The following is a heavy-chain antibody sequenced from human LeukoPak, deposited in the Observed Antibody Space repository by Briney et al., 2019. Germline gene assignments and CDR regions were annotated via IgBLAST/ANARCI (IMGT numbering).Heavy chain of an antibody. J-gene: IGHJ5*02. CDR2: ISYDGSNK. CDR1: GFTFSSYS. CDR3: ARGPGSGWYWGNWFDP. D-gene: IGHD6-19*01. V-gene: IGHV3-30*03. Sequence: PGGSLRLSCAASGFTFSSYSMNWVRRAPGKGLEWVAVISYDGSNKYYADSVKGRFTISRDNSKNTLYLQMNSLRAEDTAVYYCARGPGSGWYWGNWFDPWGQGTLVTVSS.